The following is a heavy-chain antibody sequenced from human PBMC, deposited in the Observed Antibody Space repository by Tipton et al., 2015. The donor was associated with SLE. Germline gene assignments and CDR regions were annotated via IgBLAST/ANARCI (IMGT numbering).Heavy chain of an antibody. CDR2: IYYTGST. Sequence: TLSLTCTVSGASTSSGRYYWVWIRQSPGGGLEWIGSIYYTGSTYYSPSLKSRVTMSVDTSKNQFSLRLNSVTAADTALYYCAGGGVATMGGYAFEIWGQGTMVTVSS. V-gene: IGHV4-39*07. D-gene: IGHD5-12*01. J-gene: IGHJ3*02. CDR3: AGGGVATMGGYAFEI. CDR1: GASTSSGRYY.